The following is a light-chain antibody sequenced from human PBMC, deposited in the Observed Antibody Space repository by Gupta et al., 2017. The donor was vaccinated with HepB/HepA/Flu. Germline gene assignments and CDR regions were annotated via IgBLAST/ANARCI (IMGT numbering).Light chain of an antibody. CDR1: QSVSRH. Sequence: ELVLTQSPATLYSSSGERATLSCRASQSVSRHLAWYQQKPGQAPSLPIYDASNRATGIPARFSGSGSGTDFTLTISSLEPEDCAVDYWQQRTNWPLTFGGGTKVEIK. V-gene: IGKV3-11*01. J-gene: IGKJ4*01. CDR2: DAS. CDR3: QQRTNWPLT.